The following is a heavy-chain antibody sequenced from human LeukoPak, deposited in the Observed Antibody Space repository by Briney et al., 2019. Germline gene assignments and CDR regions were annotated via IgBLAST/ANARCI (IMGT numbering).Heavy chain of an antibody. CDR1: GASISSYY. Sequence: SETLSLTCTVSGASISSYYWSWIRQPPGKGLEWIGYIYYSGSTNYNPSLKSRVTISVDTSKNQFSLKLSSVTAADTAVYYCARTDMVRGAFDIWGQGTMVTVSS. CDR3: ARTDMVRGAFDI. D-gene: IGHD3-10*01. CDR2: IYYSGST. J-gene: IGHJ3*02. V-gene: IGHV4-59*01.